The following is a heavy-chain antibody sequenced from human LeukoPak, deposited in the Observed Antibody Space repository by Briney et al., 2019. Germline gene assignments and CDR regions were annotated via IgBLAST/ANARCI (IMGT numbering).Heavy chain of an antibody. CDR1: GYSFTSYW. Sequence: GESLKISCKGSGYSFTSYWIGWVRQMPGKGLEWMGITYPGDSDTRYSPSFQGQVTIPADKSISTAYLQWSSLKASDTAMYYCARHERGTYYYGSGSYVFDYWGQGTLVTVSS. D-gene: IGHD3-10*01. J-gene: IGHJ4*02. V-gene: IGHV5-51*01. CDR3: ARHERGTYYYGSGSYVFDY. CDR2: TYPGDSDT.